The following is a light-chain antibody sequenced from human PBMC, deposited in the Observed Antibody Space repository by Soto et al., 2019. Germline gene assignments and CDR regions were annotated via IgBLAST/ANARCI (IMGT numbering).Light chain of an antibody. Sequence: EIVMTQSPATLSVSPGERATLSCRASQSVSSSYLVWYQQKSGQAPRLLIYGASSRATGIPDRFSGSGSETDFTLTISRLEPEDFAVYYCQQYGTSPITFDQGTRLEIK. CDR2: GAS. J-gene: IGKJ5*01. V-gene: IGKV3-20*01. CDR3: QQYGTSPIT. CDR1: QSVSSSY.